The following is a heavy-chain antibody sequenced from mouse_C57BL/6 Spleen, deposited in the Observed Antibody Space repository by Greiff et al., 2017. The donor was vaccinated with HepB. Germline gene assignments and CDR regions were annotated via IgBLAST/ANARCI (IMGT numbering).Heavy chain of an antibody. CDR1: GFTFSSYA. CDR2: ISSGGDYI. D-gene: IGHD1-1*01. Sequence: EVKLVESGEGLVKPGGSLKLSCAASGFTFSSYAMSWVRQTPEKRLEWVAYISSGGDYIYYADTVKGRFTISRDNARNTLYLQMSSLKSEDTAMYYCTRDRDYYGSSQFAYWGQGTLVTVSA. V-gene: IGHV5-9-1*02. CDR3: TRDRDYYGSSQFAY. J-gene: IGHJ3*01.